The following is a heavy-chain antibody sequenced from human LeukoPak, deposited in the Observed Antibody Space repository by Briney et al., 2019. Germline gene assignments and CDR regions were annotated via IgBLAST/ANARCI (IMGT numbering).Heavy chain of an antibody. J-gene: IGHJ4*02. CDR3: ARQSGDGSNTRGSFFDY. V-gene: IGHV5-51*01. CDR2: IYPADSDT. CDR1: AYIFTNYL. Sequence: GQSLKISCQASAYIFTNYLIGWVRQMPRKGLESMGIIYPADSDTTYTPSFPGQVAISVDKSISTVYLQWSSLKASDTAIYYCARQSGDGSNTRGSFFDYWGQGTVVTVSS. D-gene: IGHD2-21*01.